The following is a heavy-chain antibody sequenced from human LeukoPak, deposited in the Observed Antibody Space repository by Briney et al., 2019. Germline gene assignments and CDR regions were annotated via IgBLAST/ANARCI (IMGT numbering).Heavy chain of an antibody. CDR3: ARQTGSGLFILP. CDR1: GVPITSGSFY. J-gene: IGHJ4*02. Sequence: SETLSLTCTVSGVPITSGSFYWGWIRQPPGKGLEWIGNIYYSGTTYYNPSLKSRAVISVDTSQNQFSLRLTSVTAADTAVYYCARQTGSGLFILPGGQGTLVTVSS. V-gene: IGHV4-39*01. CDR2: IYYSGTT. D-gene: IGHD3/OR15-3a*01.